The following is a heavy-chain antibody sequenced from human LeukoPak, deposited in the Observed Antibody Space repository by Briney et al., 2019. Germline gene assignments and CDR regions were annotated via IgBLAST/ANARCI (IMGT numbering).Heavy chain of an antibody. Sequence: GGSLRLSCAASGFTFSSYGMHWVRHAPGKGLEWVSVISYDGSNKYYADSVKGRFTISRDNSKNTLYLQMNSLRAEDTAVYYCAKGPKRWLQSAWYFDLWGRGTLVTVSS. CDR2: ISYDGSNK. CDR3: AKGPKRWLQSAWYFDL. CDR1: GFTFSSYG. J-gene: IGHJ2*01. V-gene: IGHV3-30*18. D-gene: IGHD5-24*01.